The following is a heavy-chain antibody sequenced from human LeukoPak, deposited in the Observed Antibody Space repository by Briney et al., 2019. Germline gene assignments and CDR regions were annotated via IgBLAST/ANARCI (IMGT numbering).Heavy chain of an antibody. D-gene: IGHD6-25*01. CDR2: IYYSGST. CDR3: ASSSGTDY. CDR1: GGSISSGSYY. V-gene: IGHV4-61*10. Sequence: SQTLSLTCTVSGGSISSGSYYWSWIRQPAGKGLEWIGYIYYSGSTNYNPSLKSRVTISVDTSKNQFSLKLSSVTAADTAVYYCASSSGTDYWGQGTLVTVSS. J-gene: IGHJ4*02.